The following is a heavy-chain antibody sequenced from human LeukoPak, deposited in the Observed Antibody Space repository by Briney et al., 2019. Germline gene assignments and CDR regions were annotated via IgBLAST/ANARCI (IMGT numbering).Heavy chain of an antibody. J-gene: IGHJ4*02. Sequence: ASVKVSCKASGYTFTSYGISWVRQAPGQGLEWMGWISAYNGNTNYAQKLQGRVTMTTDTSTSTAYMELRSLRSDGTAVYYCARDRSYGQAFDYWGQGTLVTVSS. V-gene: IGHV1-18*04. CDR3: ARDRSYGQAFDY. D-gene: IGHD5-18*01. CDR2: ISAYNGNT. CDR1: GYTFTSYG.